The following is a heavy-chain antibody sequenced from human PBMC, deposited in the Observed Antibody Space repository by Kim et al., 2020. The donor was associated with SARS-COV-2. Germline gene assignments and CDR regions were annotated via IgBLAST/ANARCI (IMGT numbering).Heavy chain of an antibody. CDR3: AKLRGLRFLEWLLPDPVDY. CDR1: GFTFSSYA. D-gene: IGHD3-3*01. Sequence: GGSLRLSCAASGFTFSSYAMSWVRQAPGKGLEWVSAISGSGGSTYYADSVKGRFTISRDNSKNTLYLQMNSLRAEDTAVYYCAKLRGLRFLEWLLPDPVDYWGQGTLVTVSS. J-gene: IGHJ4*02. V-gene: IGHV3-23*01. CDR2: ISGSGGST.